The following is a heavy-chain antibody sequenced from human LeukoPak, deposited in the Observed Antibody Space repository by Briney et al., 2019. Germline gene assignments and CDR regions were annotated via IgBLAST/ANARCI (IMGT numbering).Heavy chain of an antibody. CDR1: GFTVSSNY. V-gene: IGHV3-53*01. J-gene: IGHJ4*02. CDR2: IYSGGST. D-gene: IGHD6-19*01. Sequence: GGSLRLSCAASGFTVSSNYMSWVRQAPGKGLEWVSVIYSGGSTYYADSVKGRFTISRDNSKNTLYLQMNSLRAEDTAVYYCAKDDVGIAVAVIGWGQGTLVTVSS. CDR3: AKDDVGIAVAVIG.